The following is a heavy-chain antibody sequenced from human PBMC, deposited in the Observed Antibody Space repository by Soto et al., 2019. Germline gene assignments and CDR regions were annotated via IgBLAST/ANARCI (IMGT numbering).Heavy chain of an antibody. V-gene: IGHV4-4*02. CDR3: ARDTRRAVAGFYNWFDP. CDR2: IYHSGST. Sequence: SETLSLTCAVSSGSISSSNWWSWVRQPPGKGLEWIGEIYHSGSTNYNPSLKSRVTISVDKSKNQFSLKLSSVTAADTAVYYCARDTRRAVAGFYNWFDPWGQGTLVTVSS. D-gene: IGHD6-19*01. CDR1: SGSISSSNW. J-gene: IGHJ5*02.